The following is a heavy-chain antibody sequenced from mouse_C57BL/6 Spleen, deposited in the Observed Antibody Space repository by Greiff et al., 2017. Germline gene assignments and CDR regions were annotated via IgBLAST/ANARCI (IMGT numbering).Heavy chain of an antibody. J-gene: IGHJ3*01. Sequence: VQLQQSGAELVKPGASVKLSCKASGYTFTSYWMQWVKQRPGQGLEWIGEIDPSDSYTNYNQKFKGKATLTVDTSSSTAYMQLSSLTSEDSAVYYCANYYGSLWFAYWGQGTLVTVSA. CDR3: ANYYGSLWFAY. CDR1: GYTFTSYW. V-gene: IGHV1-50*01. CDR2: IDPSDSYT. D-gene: IGHD1-1*01.